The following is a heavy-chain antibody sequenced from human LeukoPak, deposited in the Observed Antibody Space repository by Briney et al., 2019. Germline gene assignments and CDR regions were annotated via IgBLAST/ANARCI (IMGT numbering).Heavy chain of an antibody. J-gene: IGHJ4*02. CDR3: ASPYGSGSDAANY. V-gene: IGHV3-11*01. CDR1: GFTFSDYY. CDR2: ISSSGSTI. D-gene: IGHD3-10*01. Sequence: GGSLRLSCAASGFTFSDYYMSWIRQAPGKGLEWVSYISSSGSTIYYADSVKGRFTISRDNAKNSLYLQMNSLRAEDTAVYYCASPYGSGSDAANYCGQGTLVTVSS.